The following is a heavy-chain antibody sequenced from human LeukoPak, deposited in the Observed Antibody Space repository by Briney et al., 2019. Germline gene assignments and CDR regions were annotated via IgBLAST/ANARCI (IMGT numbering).Heavy chain of an antibody. D-gene: IGHD1/OR15-1a*01. CDR2: ISATGGST. Sequence: GGSLRLSCAASGFTFSSYGMNWARQAPGKGLEWVSGISATGGSTYYTDSVKGRFSISRDNSKNTLSLQMSSLRAEDTAVYYCAKESGATWNIDAWGQGTLVTVSS. V-gene: IGHV3-23*01. CDR3: AKESGATWNIDA. J-gene: IGHJ5*02. CDR1: GFTFSSYG.